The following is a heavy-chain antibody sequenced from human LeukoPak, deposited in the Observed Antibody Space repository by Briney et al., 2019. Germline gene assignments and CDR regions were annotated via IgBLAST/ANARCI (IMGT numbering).Heavy chain of an antibody. J-gene: IGHJ5*02. D-gene: IGHD5-18*01. Sequence: SETLSLTCAAYGGSFSGYYWSWIRQPPGKGLEWIGEINHSGSTNYNPSLKSRVTISVDTSKNQFSLKLSSVTAADTAVYYCARGHGYSYAFSRNWFDPWGQGTLVTVSS. CDR3: ARGHGYSYAFSRNWFDP. CDR2: INHSGST. V-gene: IGHV4-34*01. CDR1: GGSFSGYY.